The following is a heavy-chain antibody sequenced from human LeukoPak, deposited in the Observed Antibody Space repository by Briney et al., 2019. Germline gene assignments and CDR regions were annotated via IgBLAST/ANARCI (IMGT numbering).Heavy chain of an antibody. V-gene: IGHV4-59*12. CDR2: IYHSGST. D-gene: IGHD2-15*01. J-gene: IGHJ4*02. CDR3: ARVVGGFDY. Sequence: SETLSLTCTVSGGSISSYYWSWIRQPPGKGLEWIGYIYHSGSTYYNPSLKSRVTISVDRSKIQFSLKLSSVTAADTAVYYCARVVGGFDYWGQGTLVTVSS. CDR1: GGSISSYY.